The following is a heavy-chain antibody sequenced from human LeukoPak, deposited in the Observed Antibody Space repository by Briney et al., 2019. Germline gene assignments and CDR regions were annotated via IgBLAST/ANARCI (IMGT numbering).Heavy chain of an antibody. J-gene: IGHJ5*02. Sequence: SETLSLTCTVSGYSISSGYYWGWIRQPPGKGLEWIGSIYHSGSTYYNPSLKSRVTISVDTSKNQFSLKLSSVTAADTAVYYCARADIVVVTDDNWFDPWGQGTLVTVSS. CDR3: ARADIVVVTDDNWFDP. CDR1: GYSISSGYY. CDR2: IYHSGST. V-gene: IGHV4-38-2*02. D-gene: IGHD2-21*02.